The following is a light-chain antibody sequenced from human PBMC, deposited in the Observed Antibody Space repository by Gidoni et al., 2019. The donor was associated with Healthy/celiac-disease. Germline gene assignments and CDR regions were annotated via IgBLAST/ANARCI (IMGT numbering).Light chain of an antibody. CDR2: AAS. CDR1: QSISSY. CDR3: QQSYSTPPT. J-gene: IGKJ1*01. V-gene: IGKV1-39*01. Sequence: DIQMTQSPSSLSASVGDRVTITCLASQSISSYLNWYQQKPGKAPKLLIYAASSLQSGVPSRFSGSGSGTDFTLPISSLQPEDFATYYCQQSYSTPPTFGQGTKVEIK.